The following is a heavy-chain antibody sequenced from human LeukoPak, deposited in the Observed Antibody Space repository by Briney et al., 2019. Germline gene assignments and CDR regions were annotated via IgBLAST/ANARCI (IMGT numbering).Heavy chain of an antibody. Sequence: GPSVRLSSTPSVYTFTGYYIPWVRQAPGPGLEWMGWINPKSVGTNYTKKFQGIVTITWDTSSSTAYTELSRLRSDDTAVYYCARHSGYGRGSYDALNIWGQGKMVTVSS. CDR3: ARHSGYGRGSYDALNI. CDR1: VYTFTGYY. V-gene: IGHV1-2*02. J-gene: IGHJ3*02. D-gene: IGHD5-12*01. CDR2: INPKSVGT.